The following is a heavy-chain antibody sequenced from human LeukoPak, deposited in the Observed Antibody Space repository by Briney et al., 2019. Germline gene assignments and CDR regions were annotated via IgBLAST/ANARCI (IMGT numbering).Heavy chain of an antibody. CDR3: AREGLSPFGY. D-gene: IGHD3-16*02. J-gene: IGHJ4*02. CDR1: GYTFTSYY. V-gene: IGHV1-46*01. CDR2: INPSGGST. Sequence: ASVKVSCKASGYTFTSYYMHWVRQAPGQGLEWMGIINPSGGSTSYAQKFQSRVTITRDTSASTAYMELSSLRSEDTAVYYCAREGLSPFGYWGQGTLVTVSS.